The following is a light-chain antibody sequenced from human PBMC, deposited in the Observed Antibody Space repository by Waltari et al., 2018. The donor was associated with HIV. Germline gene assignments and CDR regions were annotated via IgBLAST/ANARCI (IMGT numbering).Light chain of an antibody. CDR1: SPNIGSNY. CDR3: GTWDSSLSAVV. J-gene: IGLJ2*01. Sequence: QSVLTQPPSVSAAPGQMVTTSCPGSSPNIGSNYVSWYQHLPGTAPKLLIYDNKERPSGSPDHFSASKSGTSVALDITGLQTGDEGDYYCGTWDSSLSAVVFGGGTKLTVL. V-gene: IGLV1-51*01. CDR2: DNK.